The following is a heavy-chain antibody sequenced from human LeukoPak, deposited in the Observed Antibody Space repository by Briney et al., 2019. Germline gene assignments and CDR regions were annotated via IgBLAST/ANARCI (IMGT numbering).Heavy chain of an antibody. J-gene: IGHJ4*02. Sequence: SETLSLTCAVYGGSFSGYYWSWIRQPPGKGLEWIGEINHSGSTNYNPSLKSRVTISVDTSKNQFSLKLSSVTAADTAVYYCAREGNLINTSDYWGQGTLVTVSS. CDR2: INHSGST. CDR1: GGSFSGYY. CDR3: AREGNLINTSDY. V-gene: IGHV4-34*01. D-gene: IGHD1-1*01.